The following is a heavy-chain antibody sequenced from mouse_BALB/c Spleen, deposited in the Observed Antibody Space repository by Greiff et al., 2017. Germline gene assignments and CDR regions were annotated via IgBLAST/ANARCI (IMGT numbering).Heavy chain of an antibody. CDR3: ARWVITTATGFDY. Sequence: VQLKESGAELVKPGASVKLSCTASGFNIKDTYMHWVKQRPEQGLEWIGRIDPANGNTKYDPKFQGKATITADTSSNTAYLQLSSLTSEDTAVYYCARWVITTATGFDYWGQGTTLTVSS. V-gene: IGHV14-3*02. J-gene: IGHJ2*01. D-gene: IGHD1-2*01. CDR1: GFNIKDTY. CDR2: IDPANGNT.